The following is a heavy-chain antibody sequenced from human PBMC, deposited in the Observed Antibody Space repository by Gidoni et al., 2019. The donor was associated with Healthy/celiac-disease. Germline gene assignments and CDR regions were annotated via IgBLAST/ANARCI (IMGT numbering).Heavy chain of an antibody. D-gene: IGHD4-17*01. J-gene: IGHJ2*01. V-gene: IGHV3-33*08. CDR1: GFTFSSYG. Sequence: QVHLVESAGGVVQPGRSLRLSCSASGFTFSSYGMPWVRQAPGKGLGWVAVIWYDGSNKYYADSVKGRFTIYRDNSKNTLYLQMNSLRAEDTAVYYCAREGGDGDYWYFDLWGRGTLVTVSS. CDR3: AREGGDGDYWYFDL. CDR2: IWYDGSNK.